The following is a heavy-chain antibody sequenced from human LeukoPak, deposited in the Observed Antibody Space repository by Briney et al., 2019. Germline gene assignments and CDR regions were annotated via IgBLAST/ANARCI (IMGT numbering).Heavy chain of an antibody. Sequence: ASVKVSCKASGCTFTSYYMHWVRQAPGQGLEWMGIINPSGGSTSYAQKFQGRVTMTRDTSTSTVYMELSSLRSEDTAVYYCARLALWFGELLEMDVWGQGTTVTVSS. CDR1: GCTFTSYY. J-gene: IGHJ6*02. V-gene: IGHV1-46*01. CDR3: ARLALWFGELLEMDV. D-gene: IGHD3-10*01. CDR2: INPSGGST.